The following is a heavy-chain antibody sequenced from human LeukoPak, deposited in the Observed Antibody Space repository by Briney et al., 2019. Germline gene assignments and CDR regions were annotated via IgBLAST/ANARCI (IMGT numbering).Heavy chain of an antibody. J-gene: IGHJ4*02. D-gene: IGHD1-26*01. CDR1: GASVSGSAYY. V-gene: IGHV4-39*01. CDR3: AKSGGYGLIDY. CDR2: IYYSGST. Sequence: SETLSLTCTVSGASVSGSAYYWGWIRQPPGKGLEWIGNIYYSGSTYYNESLESRVTISIDTSKNQFSLKLNSVAAADTAMYYCAKSGGYGLIDYWGQGALVTVSS.